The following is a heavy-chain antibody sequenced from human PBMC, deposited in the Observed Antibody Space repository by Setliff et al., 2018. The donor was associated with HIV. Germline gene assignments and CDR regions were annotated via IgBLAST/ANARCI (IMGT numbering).Heavy chain of an antibody. CDR3: AREVAATLFEY. J-gene: IGHJ4*02. CDR1: GYTFTNFG. D-gene: IGHD5-12*01. Sequence: GASVKVSCKASGYTFTNFGITWVRQAPGQGLEWMGWIGTYNGNTNYARKLQGRVTMTTDTSTSTAYMELRSLRSDDTAVYYCAREVAATLFEYWGQGTLVTVSS. V-gene: IGHV1-18*01. CDR2: IGTYNGNT.